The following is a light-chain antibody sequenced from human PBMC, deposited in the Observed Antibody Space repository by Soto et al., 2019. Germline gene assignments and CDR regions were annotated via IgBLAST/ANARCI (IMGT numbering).Light chain of an antibody. V-gene: IGLV2-14*01. J-gene: IGLJ2*01. CDR2: DVS. CDR3: SSDGTGSSRI. Sequence: QSVLTQPASASGSPGQSITISCTGTSSDVGAYHFISWYQQHPGKAPKLMICDVSKRPSGVSNRFSGSKSGNTASLTISGLQDEDDADYYCSSDGTGSSRIFGGGTKLPVL. CDR1: SSDVGAYHF.